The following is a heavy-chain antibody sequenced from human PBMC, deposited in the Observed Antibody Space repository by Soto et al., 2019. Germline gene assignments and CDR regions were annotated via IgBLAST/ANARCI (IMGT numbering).Heavy chain of an antibody. Sequence: GESLKIPCQGSGYSFTSYWIGWVRQMPGKGLEWMGIIYPGDSDTRYSPSFQGQVTIPADKSISTAYLQWSSLKASDTAMYYCATQQQLALFDYWGQGTLVTVSS. V-gene: IGHV5-51*01. CDR1: GYSFTSYW. CDR2: IYPGDSDT. J-gene: IGHJ4*02. CDR3: ATQQQLALFDY. D-gene: IGHD6-13*01.